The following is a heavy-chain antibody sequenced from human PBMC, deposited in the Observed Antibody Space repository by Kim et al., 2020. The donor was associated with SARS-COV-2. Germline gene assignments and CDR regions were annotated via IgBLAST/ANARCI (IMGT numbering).Heavy chain of an antibody. J-gene: IGHJ6*01. Sequence: GGSLRLSCTASGFTFGDYAMSWFRQAPGKGLEWVGFISSKAYGRTTEYAASVKGRFTISRDNYKSIAHLQMNSPKTEDIDVYYCTRTDPNYDDCSGYYY. CDR1: GFTFGDYA. CDR2: ISSKAYGRTT. D-gene: IGHD3-22*01. V-gene: IGHV3-49*03. CDR3: TRTDPNYDDCSGYYY.